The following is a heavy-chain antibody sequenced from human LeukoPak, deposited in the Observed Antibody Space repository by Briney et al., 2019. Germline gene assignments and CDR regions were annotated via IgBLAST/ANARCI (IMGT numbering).Heavy chain of an antibody. Sequence: QTGGSLRLSCAASGFTFTSYWMSWVRQAPGKGLEWVANIKQDGSEKYYVDSVKGRFTISRDNAKNSLYLQMNSLRAEDTAVYYCARESPIHNYYYDSSGSDYWGQGTLVTVSS. D-gene: IGHD3-22*01. CDR3: ARESPIHNYYYDSSGSDY. CDR1: GFTFTSYW. J-gene: IGHJ4*02. V-gene: IGHV3-7*01. CDR2: IKQDGSEK.